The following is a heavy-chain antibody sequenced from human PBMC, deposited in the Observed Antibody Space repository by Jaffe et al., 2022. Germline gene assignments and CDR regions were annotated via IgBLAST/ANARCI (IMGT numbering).Heavy chain of an antibody. CDR1: GFTFGDYA. CDR3: TRVERLYDFWSGGDGGYYFDY. CDR2: IRSKAYGGTT. Sequence: EVQLVESGGGLVQPGRSLRLSCTASGFTFGDYAMSWFRQAPGKGLEWVGFIRSKAYGGTTEYAASVKGRFTISRDDSKSIAYLQMNSLKTEDTAVYYCTRVERLYDFWSGGDGGYYFDYWGQGTLVTVSS. V-gene: IGHV3-49*03. J-gene: IGHJ4*02. D-gene: IGHD3-3*01.